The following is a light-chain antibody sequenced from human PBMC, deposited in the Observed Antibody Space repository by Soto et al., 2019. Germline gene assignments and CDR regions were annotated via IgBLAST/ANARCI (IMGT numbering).Light chain of an antibody. Sequence: QPVLTQPPSASGSPGQSVTISCTGTSSDVGGYKYVSWYQQNPGKAPKLIIFEVTKRPSGVPDRFSGSKSGNTASLTVSGLQAEDEADYFCSSYAGSNKLLFGGGTKLTVL. J-gene: IGLJ3*02. CDR3: SSYAGSNKLL. V-gene: IGLV2-8*01. CDR2: EVT. CDR1: SSDVGGYKY.